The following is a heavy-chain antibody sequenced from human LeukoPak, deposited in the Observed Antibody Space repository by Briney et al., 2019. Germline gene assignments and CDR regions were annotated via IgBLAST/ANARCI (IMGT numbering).Heavy chain of an antibody. CDR2: ISYDGSNK. V-gene: IGHV3-30-3*01. CDR1: GFTFSSYA. Sequence: PGGSLRLSCAASGFTFSSYAMHWVRQAPGKGLEWVTVISYDGSNKYYADSVKGRFTISRDNSKNTLYLQMNSLRAEDTALYYCAKDLAAAGPPYFDYWGQGTLVTVSS. CDR3: AKDLAAAGPPYFDY. D-gene: IGHD6-13*01. J-gene: IGHJ4*02.